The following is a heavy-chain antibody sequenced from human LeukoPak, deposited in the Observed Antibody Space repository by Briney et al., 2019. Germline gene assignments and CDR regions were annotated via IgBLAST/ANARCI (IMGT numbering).Heavy chain of an antibody. V-gene: IGHV3-7*01. CDR2: IKQDGGEK. D-gene: IGHD5-12*01. CDR1: GFTFSSYW. CDR3: ARARGGYDLDY. J-gene: IGHJ4*02. Sequence: GGSLRLSCAASGFTFSSYWMSWVRQAPGKGLEWVANIKQDGGEKYYVESVKGRFTISRDNVKNSLYLQMNSLRVEDTAVYYCARARGGYDLDYWGQGTLVTVSS.